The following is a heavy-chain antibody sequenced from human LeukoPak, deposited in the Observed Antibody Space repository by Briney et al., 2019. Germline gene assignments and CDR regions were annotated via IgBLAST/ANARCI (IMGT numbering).Heavy chain of an antibody. D-gene: IGHD2-2*02. CDR1: GYSISSGYY. CDR2: IYHSGST. V-gene: IGHV4-38-2*01. Sequence: PSQTLSLTCAVSGYSISSGYYWGWIGQPPGKGQQWIGGIYHSGSTYYNPSLKSRVTISVDTSKNQSSLKLSAVTAVDMDSEDCMGGFRPLYYLILWSQG. J-gene: IGHJ1*01. CDR3: MGGFRPLYYLIL.